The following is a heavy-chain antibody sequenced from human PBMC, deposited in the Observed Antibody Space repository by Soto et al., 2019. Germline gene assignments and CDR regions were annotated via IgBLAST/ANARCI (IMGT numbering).Heavy chain of an antibody. D-gene: IGHD2-15*01. CDR2: IIPIFGTA. CDR1: GGTFSSYA. CDR3: ARAYCSGGSCYRELFHNWFDP. Sequence: SVKVSCKASGGTFSSYAISWVRQAPGQGLEWMGGIIPIFGTANYAQKFQGRVTITADESTSTAYMELSSLGSEDTAVYYCARAYCSGGSCYRELFHNWFDPWGQGTLVTVSS. J-gene: IGHJ5*02. V-gene: IGHV1-69*13.